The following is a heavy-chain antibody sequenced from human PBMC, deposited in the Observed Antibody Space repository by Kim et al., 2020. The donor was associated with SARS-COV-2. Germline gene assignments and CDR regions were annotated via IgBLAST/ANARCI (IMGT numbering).Heavy chain of an antibody. D-gene: IGHD6-13*01. V-gene: IGHV1-2*02. CDR2: INPNSGGT. CDR1: GYTFTGYY. J-gene: IGHJ4*02. Sequence: ASVKVSCKASGYTFTGYYMHWVRQAPGQGLEWMGWINPNSGGTNYAQKFQGRVTMTRDTSISTAYMELSRLRSDDTAVYYCARGAAGMGSSWYWIPYYFDYWGQGTLVTVSS. CDR3: ARGAAGMGSSWYWIPYYFDY.